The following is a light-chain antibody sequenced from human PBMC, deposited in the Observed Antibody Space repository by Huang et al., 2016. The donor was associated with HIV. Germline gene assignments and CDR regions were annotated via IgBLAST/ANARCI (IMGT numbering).Light chain of an antibody. V-gene: IGKV3-11*01. CDR2: DAS. CDR3: QQRSNWPLT. CDR1: QSVSSY. Sequence: EIVLTQSPDTLSLSQGERATLSCRASQSVSSYLAWYQQKPGQAPRLLIYDASNRATGIPARFSGSESGTDFTLTISSLEPEDFAVYYCQQRSNWPLTFGPGTKVDIK. J-gene: IGKJ3*01.